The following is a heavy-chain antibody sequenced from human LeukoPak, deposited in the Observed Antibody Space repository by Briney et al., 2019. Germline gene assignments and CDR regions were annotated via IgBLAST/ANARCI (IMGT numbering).Heavy chain of an antibody. CDR1: GFTFSNYA. Sequence: PGGSLRLSCAASGFTFSNYAMSWVRQAPGKGLEWVANIKQDGSESNCVDSVKGRFTISRDSAKNSLYLQMNSLRAEDTAVYYCARGAPVAYWGQGTLVTVSS. CDR3: ARGAPVAY. CDR2: IKQDGSES. V-gene: IGHV3-7*04. J-gene: IGHJ4*02.